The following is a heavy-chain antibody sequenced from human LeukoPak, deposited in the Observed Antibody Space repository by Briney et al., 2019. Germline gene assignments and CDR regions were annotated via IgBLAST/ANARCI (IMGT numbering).Heavy chain of an antibody. D-gene: IGHD6-13*01. CDR1: GGTFTSYA. Sequence: ASVKLSFTPSGGTFTSYAISWGRQAPGPGRGWMGGTNPIFGTADYAQKYQGRGTISADDSTTTAYMELSSLRSEYTAVYYCARDRRGVIAAAGPLVFDFWGEGTLVTAPS. J-gene: IGHJ4*02. CDR2: TNPIFGTA. V-gene: IGHV1-69*01. CDR3: ARDRRGVIAAAGPLVFDF.